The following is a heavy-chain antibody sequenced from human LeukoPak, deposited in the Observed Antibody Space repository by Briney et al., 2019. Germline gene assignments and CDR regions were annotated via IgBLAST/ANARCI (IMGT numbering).Heavy chain of an antibody. Sequence: SETLSLTCTVSGGSISSSSYYWGWIRQPPGKGLEWIGSIYYSGSTYYNPSLKSRVTISVDTSKNQFSLKLSSVTAADTAVYYCARRGKEFDYWGQGTLVTVSS. CDR3: ARRGKEFDY. D-gene: IGHD3-10*01. J-gene: IGHJ4*02. CDR2: IYYSGST. V-gene: IGHV4-39*01. CDR1: GGSISSSSYY.